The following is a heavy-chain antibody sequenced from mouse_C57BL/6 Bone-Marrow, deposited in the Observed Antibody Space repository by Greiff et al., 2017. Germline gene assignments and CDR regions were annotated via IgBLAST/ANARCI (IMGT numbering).Heavy chain of an antibody. Sequence: QVQLQQPGAELVRPGTSVKLSCKASGYTFTSYWMHWVKQRPGQGLEWIGVIDPSDSYTNYNQKFTGKATLTVDTSSSTAYMQLSSLTSEDSAVYYCARILGYAVDYCGQGKSVTV. J-gene: IGHJ4*01. CDR3: ARILGYAVDY. CDR2: IDPSDSYT. CDR1: GYTFTSYW. V-gene: IGHV1-59*01. D-gene: IGHD3-1*01.